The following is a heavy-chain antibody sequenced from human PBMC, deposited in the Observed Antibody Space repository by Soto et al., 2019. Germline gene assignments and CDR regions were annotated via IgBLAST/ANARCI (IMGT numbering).Heavy chain of an antibody. CDR2: IYPGDSDA. J-gene: IGHJ3*01. V-gene: IGHV5-51*01. CDR3: ARKRGTYDAAASHF. CDR1: GYMFTTYW. D-gene: IGHD3-3*01. Sequence: GESLKISCKGSGYMFTTYWIGWVRQMPGKGLEWMGIIYPGDSDARYSPSFQGQVTISVDKSISTAYLQWSSLKASDTAMYYCARKRGTYDAAASHFWGQGTMVTVSS.